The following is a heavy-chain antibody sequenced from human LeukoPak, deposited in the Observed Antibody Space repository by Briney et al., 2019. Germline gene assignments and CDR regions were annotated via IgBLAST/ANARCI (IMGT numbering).Heavy chain of an antibody. Sequence: SETLSLTCTVSGDSLSPSYWSWIRQPPGKGLEWIGYISYSGITNYSPSLKSRVTVSVDTSNNQIFLNLNSVTAADTAFYYCARVEVSGWRRGFGPWGQGALVIVS. CDR3: ARVEVSGWRRGFGP. CDR1: GDSLSPSY. J-gene: IGHJ5*02. CDR2: ISYSGIT. V-gene: IGHV4-59*01. D-gene: IGHD3-10*01.